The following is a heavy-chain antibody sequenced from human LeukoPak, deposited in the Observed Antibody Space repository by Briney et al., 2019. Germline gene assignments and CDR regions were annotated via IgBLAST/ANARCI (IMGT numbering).Heavy chain of an antibody. D-gene: IGHD6-6*01. V-gene: IGHV3-30*01. CDR1: GFTFSSYA. CDR2: ISYDGSNK. Sequence: GGSLRLSCAASGFTFSSYAMHWVRQAPGKGLEWVAVISYDGSNKYYADSVKGRFTISRDNSKNTLYLQMNSLRAEDTAVYYCARGYSSLDYWGQGTLVTVSS. J-gene: IGHJ4*02. CDR3: ARGYSSLDY.